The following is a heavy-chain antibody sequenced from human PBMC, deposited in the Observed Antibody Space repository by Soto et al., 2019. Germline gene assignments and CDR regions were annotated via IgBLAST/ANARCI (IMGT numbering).Heavy chain of an antibody. J-gene: IGHJ4*02. CDR1: GFSLSTGTVG. CDR2: IYWDDDK. Sequence: QITLKESGPTLVKPTQTLTLTCTFSGFSLSTGTVGVGWIRQPPGKALEWLALIYWDDDKRYSPSLKSRLPXNTXTSKNQVVLTMTNMDPVDTATYYCAHRRGDGYIAYWGQGTLVTVSS. V-gene: IGHV2-5*02. CDR3: AHRRGDGYIAY. D-gene: IGHD5-12*01.